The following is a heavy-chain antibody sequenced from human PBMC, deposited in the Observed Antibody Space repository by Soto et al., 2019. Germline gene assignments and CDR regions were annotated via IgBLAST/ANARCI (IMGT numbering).Heavy chain of an antibody. V-gene: IGHV3-23*01. J-gene: IGHJ4*02. CDR3: AKGGSRVTTGY. D-gene: IGHD4-4*01. Sequence: EVQLLESGGGLVQPGGSLRLSCAASGFTFSSYAMSWVRQAPGKGLEWVSAISGSGGSTYYAEYVKGRFTISRDNSKNTLYLQMNSLRAEDTAVYYCAKGGSRVTTGYWGQGTLVTVSS. CDR1: GFTFSSYA. CDR2: ISGSGGST.